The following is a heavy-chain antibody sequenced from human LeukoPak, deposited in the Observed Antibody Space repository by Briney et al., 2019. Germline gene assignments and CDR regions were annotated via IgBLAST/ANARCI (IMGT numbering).Heavy chain of an antibody. Sequence: ASVKVSCKASGYTFTDFYMHWVRQAPGQGLEWMGWISPSSGGTNYVEKFQGRVTMTRDTSISTAHMELSRLRSDDTAVYYCAREWRISGPFDHWGQGTLVTVSS. J-gene: IGHJ4*02. CDR1: GYTFTDFY. CDR3: AREWRISGPFDH. CDR2: ISPSSGGT. D-gene: IGHD6-25*01. V-gene: IGHV1-2*02.